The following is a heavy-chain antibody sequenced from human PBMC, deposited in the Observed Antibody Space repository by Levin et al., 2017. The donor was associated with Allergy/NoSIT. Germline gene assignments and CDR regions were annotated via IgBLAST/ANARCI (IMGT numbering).Heavy chain of an antibody. CDR2: FDPEDGET. D-gene: IGHD2-8*02. CDR1: GYTLTELS. CDR3: ATAHYCTGGVCYTNSGLYYFDY. V-gene: IGHV1-24*01. J-gene: IGHJ4*02. Sequence: ASVKVSCKVSGYTLTELSMHWVRQAPGKGLEWMGGFDPEDGETIYAQKFQGRVTMTEDTSTDTAYMELSSLRSEDTAVYYCATAHYCTGGVCYTNSGLYYFDYWGQGTLVTVSS.